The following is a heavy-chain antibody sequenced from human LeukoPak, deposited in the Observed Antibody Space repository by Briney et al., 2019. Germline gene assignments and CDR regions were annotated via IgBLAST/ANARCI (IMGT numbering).Heavy chain of an antibody. D-gene: IGHD3-22*01. CDR2: VKSKAYGGTT. J-gene: IGHJ3*02. CDR1: RFTFSNAW. Sequence: GGSLRLSCAGSRFTFSNAWMSWVRQAPGKGLEWVGRVKSKAYGGTTDYAAPVKGRFTILRDDSKSTLYLQMNSLKTEDTAVYYCTTDGVVVIEDAFDIWGQGTMVTVSS. CDR3: TTDGVVVIEDAFDI. V-gene: IGHV3-15*01.